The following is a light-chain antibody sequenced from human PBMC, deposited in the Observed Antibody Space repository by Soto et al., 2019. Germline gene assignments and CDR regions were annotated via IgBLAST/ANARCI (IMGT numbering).Light chain of an antibody. J-gene: IGLJ3*02. Sequence: QSALTQPASVSGSTGQSITIFCTGTSSDIGIYNFVSWYQQHPGKAPKLMIYNVYSRPSGVSSRFSASKSGNTASLTISGLQPEDEADYYCSSYTNKNTWVFGVGTKLTVL. CDR1: SSDIGIYNF. V-gene: IGLV2-14*03. CDR2: NVY. CDR3: SSYTNKNTWV.